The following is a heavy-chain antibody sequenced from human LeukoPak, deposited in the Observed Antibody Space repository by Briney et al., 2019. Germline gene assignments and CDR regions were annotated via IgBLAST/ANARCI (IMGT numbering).Heavy chain of an antibody. J-gene: IGHJ4*02. Sequence: PSQTLSLTCTVSGGSISSGGYYWSWIRQHPGKGLEWIGYIYYSGGTYYNPSLKSRVTIALDTSKNQFSLKLSSVTAADTAVYYCARSLEDFWSGGFDYWGQGTLVTVSS. CDR2: IYYSGGT. CDR1: GGSISSGGYY. CDR3: ARSLEDFWSGGFDY. V-gene: IGHV4-31*03. D-gene: IGHD3-3*01.